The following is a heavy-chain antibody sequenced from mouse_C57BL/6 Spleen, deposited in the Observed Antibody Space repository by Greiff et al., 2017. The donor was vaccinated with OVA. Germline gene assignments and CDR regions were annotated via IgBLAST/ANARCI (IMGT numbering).Heavy chain of an antibody. CDR1: GYSITSGYY. V-gene: IGHV3-6*01. D-gene: IGHD1-1*01. Sequence: EVKLQESGPGLVKPSQSLSLTCSVTGYSITSGYYWNWIRQFPGNKLEWMGYISYDGSNNYNPSLKNRISITRDTSKNQFFLKLNSVTTEDTATYYCARGVYYGSSYGYFDVWGTGTTVTVSS. J-gene: IGHJ1*03. CDR3: ARGVYYGSSYGYFDV. CDR2: ISYDGSN.